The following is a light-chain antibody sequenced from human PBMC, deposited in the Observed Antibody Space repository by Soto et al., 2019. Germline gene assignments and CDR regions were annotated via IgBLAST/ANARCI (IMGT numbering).Light chain of an antibody. V-gene: IGLV2-23*01. CDR1: SSDLGNYNL. J-gene: IGLJ1*01. CDR2: AGN. Sequence: QSVLTQPASVSGSPGQSITISCTDPSSDLGNYNLVSWYQHHPGKAPKLIIYAGNKRPSGLSTRFSGSNSGNTASLTIYGLQAEDEADYYCCSFSGSSTYVFGTGTQLTVL. CDR3: CSFSGSSTYV.